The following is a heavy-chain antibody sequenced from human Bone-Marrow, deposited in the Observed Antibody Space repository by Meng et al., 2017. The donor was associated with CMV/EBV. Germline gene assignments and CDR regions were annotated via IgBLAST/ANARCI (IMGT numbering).Heavy chain of an antibody. Sequence: GESLKISCAASGFTFSSYEMNWVRQAPGKGLEWVANIKQDGSEKYYVASVKGRFTISRDNAKNSLYLQMNDLRGDDTAVYYCTRSMDVWGQGTTVTVSS. CDR1: GFTFSSYE. J-gene: IGHJ6*02. CDR3: TRSMDV. V-gene: IGHV3-7*01. CDR2: IKQDGSEK.